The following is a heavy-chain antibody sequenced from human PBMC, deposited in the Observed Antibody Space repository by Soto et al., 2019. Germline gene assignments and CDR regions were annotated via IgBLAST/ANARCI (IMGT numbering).Heavy chain of an antibody. Sequence: TSETLSLTCTVSGDSISSSNYFWGWIRQPPGKGLEWIGTIFYSGSTYYNPSLDSRVTISVYTSKNQFSLRLNSVTAADTAVYYCARSSIEPRVFMCPFLSWGQATLVTVSS. D-gene: IGHD6-6*01. CDR1: GDSISSSNYF. V-gene: IGHV4-39*01. CDR2: IFYSGST. CDR3: ARSSIEPRVFMCPFLS. J-gene: IGHJ5*02.